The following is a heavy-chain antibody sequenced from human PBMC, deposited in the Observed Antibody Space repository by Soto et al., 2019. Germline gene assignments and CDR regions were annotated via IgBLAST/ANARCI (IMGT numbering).Heavy chain of an antibody. CDR3: ARDPSFGALDI. CDR2: IRSKANSYAT. V-gene: IGHV3-73*01. CDR1: GFAFSGST. D-gene: IGHD3-10*01. Sequence: PGGSLRLSCAGSGFAFSGSTIHWVRQASGKGLEWVGRIRSKANSYATAYAASVKGRFIISRDDSKTTAYLQMSSLKIEDTALYYCARDPSFGALDIWGQGTMVT. J-gene: IGHJ3*02.